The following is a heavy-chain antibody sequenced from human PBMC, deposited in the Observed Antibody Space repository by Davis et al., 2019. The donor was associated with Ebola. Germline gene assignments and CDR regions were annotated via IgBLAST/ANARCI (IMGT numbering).Heavy chain of an antibody. CDR1: GYTFTSYY. V-gene: IGHV1-46*01. J-gene: IGHJ3*02. CDR3: ARDLVADDAFDI. D-gene: IGHD2-15*01. Sequence: AASVKVSCKASGYTFTSYYMHWVRQAPGQGLEWMGIINPSGGSTSYAQKFQGRVTITADKSTSTAYMELSSLRSEDTAVYYCARDLVADDAFDIWGQGTMVTVSS. CDR2: INPSGGST.